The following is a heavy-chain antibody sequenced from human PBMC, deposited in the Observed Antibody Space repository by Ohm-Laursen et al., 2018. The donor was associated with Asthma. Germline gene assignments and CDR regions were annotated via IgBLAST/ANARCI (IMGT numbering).Heavy chain of an antibody. CDR1: GFSFSSHW. V-gene: IGHV3-7*01. CDR3: ARGTSGPWVNYAMDV. Sequence: SLRLSCAASGFSFSSHWMNWGRQAPGKGLEGVANINQDGSVKYYVDSVKGRFTISRDSAENAIYLQMNNLRAEDTAVYYCARGTSGPWVNYAMDVWGQGTSVTVSS. J-gene: IGHJ6*02. CDR2: INQDGSVK. D-gene: IGHD2-2*01.